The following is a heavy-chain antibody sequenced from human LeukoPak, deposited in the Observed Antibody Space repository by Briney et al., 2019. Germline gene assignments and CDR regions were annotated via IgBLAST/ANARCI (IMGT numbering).Heavy chain of an antibody. CDR1: GYSISSGYY. CDR2: VFHTVIT. D-gene: IGHD3-3*01. J-gene: IGHJ4*02. CDR3: ARIRGSGYYED. Sequence: SETLSLTCTVSGYSISSGYYWGWIRQSPGKGLEWIGSVFHTVITYYNPSLTSRLSISVDTSKNQFSLKLSSVTAADTAVYYCARIRGSGYYEDWGQGTLVTVSS. V-gene: IGHV4-38-2*02.